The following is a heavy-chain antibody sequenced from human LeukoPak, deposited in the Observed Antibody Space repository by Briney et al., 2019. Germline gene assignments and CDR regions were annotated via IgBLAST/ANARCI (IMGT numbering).Heavy chain of an antibody. J-gene: IGHJ6*02. CDR1: GGSISSYY. CDR3: ASIFGHYYAMDV. Sequence: PSETLSLTCTVSGGSISSYYWSWIRQPPGKGLEWIGYIYYSGSTNYNPSLKSRVTISVDTSKNQFSLKLSSVTAADTAVYYCASIFGHYYAMDVWGQGTTVTVSS. V-gene: IGHV4-59*01. CDR2: IYYSGST. D-gene: IGHD3/OR15-3a*01.